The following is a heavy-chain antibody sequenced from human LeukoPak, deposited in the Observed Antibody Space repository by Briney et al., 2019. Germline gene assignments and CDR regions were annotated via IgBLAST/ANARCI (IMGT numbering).Heavy chain of an antibody. J-gene: IGHJ4*02. D-gene: IGHD5-18*01. CDR1: GGTFSSYA. V-gene: IGHV1-69*05. CDR2: IIPIFGTA. CDR3: ARGYGGYSYGWFNY. Sequence: GSSVKVSCKASGGTFSSYAISWVRQAPGQGLGWMGGIIPIFGTANYAQKFQGRVTITTDESTSTAYMELSSLRSEDTAVYYCARGYGGYSYGWFNYWGQGTLVTVSS.